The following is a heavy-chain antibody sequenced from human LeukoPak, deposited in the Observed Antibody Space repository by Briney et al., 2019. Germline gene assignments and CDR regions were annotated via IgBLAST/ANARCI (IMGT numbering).Heavy chain of an antibody. Sequence: GGSLRLSCAASGFRFSSYWMAWVRQAPGKGLEWVANINPDGSEKKYVDSVKGRFTISRDNAKSSLYLQMNSLRAEETAVYYCARTAYADEGMDVWGKGTTVTVSS. CDR3: ARTAYADEGMDV. D-gene: IGHD2-21*02. V-gene: IGHV3-7*01. J-gene: IGHJ6*03. CDR1: GFRFSSYW. CDR2: INPDGSEK.